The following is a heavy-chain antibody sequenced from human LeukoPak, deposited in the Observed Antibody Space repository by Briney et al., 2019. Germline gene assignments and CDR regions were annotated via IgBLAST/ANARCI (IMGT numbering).Heavy chain of an antibody. Sequence: ASVKVSCKASGYTFTGYYMHWVRQAPGQGLEWMGWINPNSGGTNYAQKFQGRVTMTRDTSISTAYMELSRLRSDDTAVYYCARGYCGGDCFTEYFQHWGQGTLVTVSS. CDR3: ARGYCGGDCFTEYFQH. V-gene: IGHV1-2*02. CDR2: INPNSGGT. CDR1: GYTFTGYY. D-gene: IGHD2-21*02. J-gene: IGHJ1*01.